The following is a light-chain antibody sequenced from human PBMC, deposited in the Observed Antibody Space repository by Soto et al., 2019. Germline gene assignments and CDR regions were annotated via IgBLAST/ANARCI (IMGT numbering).Light chain of an antibody. CDR3: AAWDDSLNGLDV. CDR2: SNN. CDR1: SSNIGSNT. Sequence: QSVLTQPPSASGTPGQRVTISCSGSSSNIGSNTVNWYQQLPGTAPKLLIYSNNQRPSGVPDRFSGSKSGTSASLAISGLQSEDEADYYCAAWDDSLNGLDVFGTGPKVTVL. J-gene: IGLJ1*01. V-gene: IGLV1-44*01.